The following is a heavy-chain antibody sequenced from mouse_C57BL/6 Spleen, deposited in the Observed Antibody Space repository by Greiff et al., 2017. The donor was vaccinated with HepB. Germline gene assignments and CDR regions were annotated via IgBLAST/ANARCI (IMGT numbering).Heavy chain of an antibody. CDR1: GYTFTSYW. J-gene: IGHJ4*01. CDR3: AKDGYYGSSHAMDY. D-gene: IGHD1-1*01. CDR2: IDPSDSET. V-gene: IGHV1-52*01. Sequence: QVQLQQPGAELVRPGSSVKLSCKASGYTFTSYWMHWVKQRPIQGLEWIGNIDPSDSETHYNQKFKDKATLTVDKSSSTAYMQLSSLTSEDSAVYYCAKDGYYGSSHAMDYWGQGTSVTVSS.